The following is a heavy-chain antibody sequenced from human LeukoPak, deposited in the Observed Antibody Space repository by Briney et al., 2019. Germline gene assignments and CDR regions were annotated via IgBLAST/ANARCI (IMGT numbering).Heavy chain of an antibody. Sequence: PGGSLRLSCAASGFTFSSYWMSWVRQAPGKGLEWVANIKQDGSEKYYVDSVKGRFTISRDNAKNSLYLQMNSLRAEDTAVYYCASTLIQCLPPPPFDYWGQGTLVTVSS. CDR1: GFTFSSYW. CDR2: IKQDGSEK. CDR3: ASTLIQCLPPPPFDY. V-gene: IGHV3-7*01. J-gene: IGHJ4*02. D-gene: IGHD5/OR15-5a*01.